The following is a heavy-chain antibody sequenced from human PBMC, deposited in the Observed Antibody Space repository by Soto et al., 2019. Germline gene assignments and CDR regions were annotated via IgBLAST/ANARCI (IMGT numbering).Heavy chain of an antibody. CDR2: ISWNSGSI. CDR1: GFTFDDYA. J-gene: IGHJ6*02. CDR3: AKDIYFLDYVSYGMDV. Sequence: GGSLRLSCAASGFTFDDYAMHWVRQAPGKGLEWVSGISWNSGSIGYADSVKGRFTISRDNAKNSLYLQMNSLRAEDTALYYCAKDIYFLDYVSYGMDVWGQGTTVTVSS. D-gene: IGHD4-17*01. V-gene: IGHV3-9*01.